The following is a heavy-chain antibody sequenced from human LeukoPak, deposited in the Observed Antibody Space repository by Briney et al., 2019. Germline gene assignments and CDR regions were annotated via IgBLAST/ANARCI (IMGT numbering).Heavy chain of an antibody. CDR1: GGSISSHY. CDR3: ARRIIWSGYYEWFDP. CDR2: IYYGGST. V-gene: IGHV4-59*11. J-gene: IGHJ5*02. D-gene: IGHD3-3*01. Sequence: SETLSLTCTVSGGSISSHYWSWIRQPPGKGLEWIGYIYYGGSTNYNPSLKSRVTISVDTSKNQFSLKLSSVTAADTAVYYCARRIIWSGYYEWFDPWGQGTLVTVSS.